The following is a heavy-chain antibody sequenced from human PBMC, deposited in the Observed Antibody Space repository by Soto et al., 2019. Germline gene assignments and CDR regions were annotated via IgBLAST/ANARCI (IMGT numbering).Heavy chain of an antibody. CDR1: GVSISSDY. V-gene: IGHV4-59*01. J-gene: IGHJ4*02. CDR2: INYRGST. CDR3: ARDASSHITGTPYYFDS. D-gene: IGHD1-7*01. Sequence: SETLSLTCSVSGVSISSDYWSWIRQPPGKGLEWIAYINYRGSTNYNPSLKSRVTISVDTSKNQFSLNLTSVTAADTAVYFCARDASSHITGTPYYFDSWGQGTLVTVSS.